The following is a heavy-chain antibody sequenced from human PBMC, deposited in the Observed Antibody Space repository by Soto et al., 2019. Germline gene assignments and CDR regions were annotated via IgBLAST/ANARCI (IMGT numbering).Heavy chain of an antibody. J-gene: IGHJ3*02. CDR3: ARDLGHYYDSSGYIDAFDI. V-gene: IGHV3-33*01. D-gene: IGHD3-22*01. CDR1: GFTFSSYG. CDR2: IWYDGSNK. Sequence: GGSLRLSCAASGFTFSSYGMHWVRQAPGKGLEWVAVIWYDGSNKYYADSVKGRFTISRDNSKNTLYLQMNSLRAEDTAVYYCARDLGHYYDSSGYIDAFDIWGQGTMVTGSS.